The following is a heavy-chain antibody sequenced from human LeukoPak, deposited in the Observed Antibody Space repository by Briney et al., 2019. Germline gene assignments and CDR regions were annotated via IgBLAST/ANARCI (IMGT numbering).Heavy chain of an antibody. CDR1: GYSISSGYY. V-gene: IGHV4-38-2*02. CDR2: IYHSGST. D-gene: IGHD3-9*01. J-gene: IGHJ4*02. Sequence: SETLSLTCTVSGYSISSGYYWGWIRQPPGKGLEWIGSIYHSGSTYYNPSLKSRVTISVDTSKNQFSLKLSSVTAADTAVYYCARVVNGYFDWLLYYFDYWGQGTLVTVSS. CDR3: ARVVNGYFDWLLYYFDY.